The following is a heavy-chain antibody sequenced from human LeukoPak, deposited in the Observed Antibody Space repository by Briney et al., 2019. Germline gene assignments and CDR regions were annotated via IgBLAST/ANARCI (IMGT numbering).Heavy chain of an antibody. CDR2: ISSSGSTI. CDR3: ARGRGWNYSSGYYYMDV. Sequence: KPGGSLRLSCAASGFTVSDYYMSWIRQAPGKGLEWVSYISSSGSTIYYTDSVKGRFTISRDNAKNTQYLQMNSLRGEDTAVYYCARGRGWNYSSGYYYMDVWGKGTTVTVSS. CDR1: GFTVSDYY. V-gene: IGHV3-11*04. J-gene: IGHJ6*03. D-gene: IGHD1-7*01.